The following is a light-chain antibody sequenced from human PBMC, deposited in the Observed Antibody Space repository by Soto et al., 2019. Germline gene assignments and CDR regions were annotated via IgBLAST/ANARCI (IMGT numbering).Light chain of an antibody. CDR2: EVT. CDR1: STDVTGRNY. V-gene: IGLV2-14*01. Sequence: QSALAQPASVSGSPGQSITISCTGTSTDVTGRNYVSWYQQHPGKAPKVIIYEVTNRPSGISNRFSGSKSGNTASLTISGLQAEDEADYHCCSYTSGTSVFGTGTKATVL. J-gene: IGLJ1*01. CDR3: CSYTSGTSV.